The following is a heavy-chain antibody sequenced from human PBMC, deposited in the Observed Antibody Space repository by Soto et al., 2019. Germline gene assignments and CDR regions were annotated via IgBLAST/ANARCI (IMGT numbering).Heavy chain of an antibody. V-gene: IGHV1-46*03. D-gene: IGHD6-13*01. Sequence: ASVKVSSKASGYTFTSYSMHSVRQAPGQGLEWMGIINPSGGSTSYAQKFQGRVTMTRDTSTSTVYMELSSLRSEDTAMYYCARIPGGTTVIDYLVQGTLDTGSS. J-gene: IGHJ4*02. CDR1: GYTFTSYS. CDR3: ARIPGGTTVIDY. CDR2: INPSGGST.